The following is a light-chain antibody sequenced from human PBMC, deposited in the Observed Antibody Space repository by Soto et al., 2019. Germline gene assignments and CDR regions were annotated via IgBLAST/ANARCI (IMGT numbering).Light chain of an antibody. V-gene: IGLV6-57*03. Sequence: NFMLTQPHSVSESPGKTVTISCTRSSGSIASNYVQWYQQRPGSAPTTVIYEDNQRPSGVPDRFSGSIDSSSNSASLTISGLKTEDEADYYRQSYDSSDREFGGGTQLTVL. J-gene: IGLJ3*02. CDR2: EDN. CDR1: SGSIASNY. CDR3: QSYDSSDRE.